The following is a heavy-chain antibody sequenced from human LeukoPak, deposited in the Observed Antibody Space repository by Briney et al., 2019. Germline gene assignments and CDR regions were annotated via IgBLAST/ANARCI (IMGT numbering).Heavy chain of an antibody. CDR2: ISWNSGSI. CDR1: GFTFDDYA. CDR3: ATTIVIAHFIHHRFDF. D-gene: IGHD2-21*01. Sequence: PGGSLRLSCAASGFTFDDYAMHWVRQAPGKGLEWVSGISWNSGSIGYADSVKGRFTISRDNAKNSLYLQMNSLRAEDTAVYFCATTIVIAHFIHHRFDFWGRGTLVTVSS. J-gene: IGHJ2*01. V-gene: IGHV3-9*01.